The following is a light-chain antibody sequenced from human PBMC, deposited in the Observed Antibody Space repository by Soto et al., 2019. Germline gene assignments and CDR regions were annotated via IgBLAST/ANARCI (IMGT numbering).Light chain of an antibody. J-gene: IGKJ4*01. CDR3: QQYNKWPT. V-gene: IGKV3-15*01. CDR1: QSVSSN. CDR2: GAS. Sequence: EIVMTQSLATLSVSPGERATLSCRASQSVSSNLAWYQQKRGQAPRLLIYGASTRASGIPGRFSGSGSGTDFTLTISSLQSEDFAVYYCQQYNKWPTFGGGTKVEIK.